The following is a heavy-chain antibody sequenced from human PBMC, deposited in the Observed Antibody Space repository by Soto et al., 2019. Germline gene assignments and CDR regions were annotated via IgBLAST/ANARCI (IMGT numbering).Heavy chain of an antibody. CDR3: AKDAPRRSGWWFFGY. CDR1: GFSFSNYD. V-gene: IGHV3-23*01. D-gene: IGHD6-19*01. CDR2: LSKNGGRT. Sequence: EVYLLESGGGLVQPGGSLRLSCAASGFSFSNYDMGWVRQAPGKGLEWVSGLSKNGGRTYYADPVKDRFTISRDNSKNTLYLHMNSLRAEDTAVYYCAKDAPRRSGWWFFGYWGQGTLVSVSS. J-gene: IGHJ4*02.